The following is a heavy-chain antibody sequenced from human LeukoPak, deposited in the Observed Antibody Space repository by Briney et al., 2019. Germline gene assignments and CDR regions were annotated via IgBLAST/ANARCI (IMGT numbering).Heavy chain of an antibody. J-gene: IGHJ3*02. Sequence: RGSLRLSCAASGFTFSSYSMNWVRQAPGKGLEWVSYISSSRSTVYYADSVRGRFTISRDNAKNSLYLQMNSLRAEDTATYYCAMSYYFESSGLDAFDIWGQGTMVTVSS. V-gene: IGHV3-48*01. D-gene: IGHD3-22*01. CDR3: AMSYYFESSGLDAFDI. CDR1: GFTFSSYS. CDR2: ISSSRSTV.